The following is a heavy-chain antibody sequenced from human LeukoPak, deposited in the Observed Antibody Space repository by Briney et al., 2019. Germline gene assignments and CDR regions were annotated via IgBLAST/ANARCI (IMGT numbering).Heavy chain of an antibody. J-gene: IGHJ6*02. CDR3: AREGAIEMATILKYYYGMDV. CDR2: INPSGGST. V-gene: IGHV1-46*01. Sequence: ASVKVSCKASGYTFTSYYMHWVRQAPGQGLEWMGIINPSGGSTSYAQKFQGRVPMTRDTSTSTVYMELSSLRSEDTAVYYCAREGAIEMATILKYYYGMDVWGQGTTVTVSS. CDR1: GYTFTSYY. D-gene: IGHD5-24*01.